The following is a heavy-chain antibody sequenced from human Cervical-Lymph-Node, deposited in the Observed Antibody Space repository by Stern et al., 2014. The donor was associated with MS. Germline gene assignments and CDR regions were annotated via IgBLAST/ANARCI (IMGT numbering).Heavy chain of an antibody. CDR2: SYYSGTT. CDR1: GASIAHPF. V-gene: IGHV4-59*11. J-gene: IGHJ5*02. CDR3: ARATDL. Sequence: VQLQESGPGLLRPSETLSLTCNVSGASIAHPFWRWIRPPPGKGLEWIGYSYYSGTTNYNASLKGRVAISIDTSRTQFSLRLSSVTAADTAVYYCARATDLWGQGTLVAVSS.